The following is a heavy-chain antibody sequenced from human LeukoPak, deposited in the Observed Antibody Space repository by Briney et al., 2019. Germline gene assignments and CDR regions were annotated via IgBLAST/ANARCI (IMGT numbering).Heavy chain of an antibody. CDR1: GYSFTSYW. CDR3: ARQYGDYDRGGYHYYGMDV. Sequence: GESLKISCKGSGYSFTSYWIGWVRQMPGKGLEWMGIIYPGDSDTRYSPSFQGQVTISADKSISTAYLQWSSLKASDPAMYYCARQYGDYDRGGYHYYGMDVWGQGTTVTVSS. J-gene: IGHJ6*02. V-gene: IGHV5-51*01. D-gene: IGHD4-17*01. CDR2: IYPGDSDT.